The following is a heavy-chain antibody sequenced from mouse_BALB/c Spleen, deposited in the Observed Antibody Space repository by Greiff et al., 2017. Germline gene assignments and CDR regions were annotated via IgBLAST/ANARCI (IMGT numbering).Heavy chain of an antibody. CDR1: GFTFSSFG. V-gene: IGHV5-17*02. Sequence: EVKLQESGGGLVQPGGSRKLSCAASGFTFSSFGMHWVRQAPEKGLEWVAYISSGSSTIYYADTVKGRFTISRDNPKNTLFLQMTSLRSEDTAMYYCARNDDDWYFDVWGAGTTVTVSS. CDR2: ISSGSSTI. D-gene: IGHD2-12*01. CDR3: ARNDDDWYFDV. J-gene: IGHJ1*01.